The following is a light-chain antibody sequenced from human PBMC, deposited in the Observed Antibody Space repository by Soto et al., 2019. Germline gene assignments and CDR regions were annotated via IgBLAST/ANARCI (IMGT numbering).Light chain of an antibody. CDR1: QSLVSSDGNTY. CDR3: MQGTPMYT. Sequence: DVVMTQSPLTLPVTLGQPASISCRSSQSLVSSDGNTYLNWFQQRPGQSPRRLIYKVSNRDSGVPDRFSGSGSGTDFTLKISRVEAEDVGVYYCMQGTPMYTFAQGTKLEIK. J-gene: IGKJ2*01. CDR2: KVS. V-gene: IGKV2-30*01.